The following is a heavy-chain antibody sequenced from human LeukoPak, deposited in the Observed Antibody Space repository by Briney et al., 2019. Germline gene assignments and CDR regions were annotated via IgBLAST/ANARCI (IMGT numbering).Heavy chain of an antibody. J-gene: IGHJ4*02. D-gene: IGHD3-22*01. Sequence: KASETLSLTCTASGGSISSYYWTWIRQPPGKGLDWIGYIFYSGSTNYNPSLKSRVTISVDTSKNQFTLKLSSVTAADTAVYYCARQSLQGSAYFPFDQWGQGTLVTVSS. V-gene: IGHV4-59*08. CDR1: GGSISSYY. CDR3: ARQSLQGSAYFPFDQ. CDR2: IFYSGST.